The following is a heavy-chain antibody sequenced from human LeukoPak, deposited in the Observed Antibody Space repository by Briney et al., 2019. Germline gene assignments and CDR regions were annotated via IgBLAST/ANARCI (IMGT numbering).Heavy chain of an antibody. J-gene: IGHJ4*02. CDR2: ISNSGGN. CDR1: GASVSSGDYY. CDR3: ARNSHDTSGYYLFDY. V-gene: IGHV4-30-4*01. D-gene: IGHD3-22*01. Sequence: SETLSLTCTVSGASVSSGDYYFSWIRQHPGKGLEWIGYISNSGGNYYNPSLKSRVTISVDTFKNQFSLRLTSVTAADTAVYFCARNSHDTSGYYLFDYLGQGTLVTVSS.